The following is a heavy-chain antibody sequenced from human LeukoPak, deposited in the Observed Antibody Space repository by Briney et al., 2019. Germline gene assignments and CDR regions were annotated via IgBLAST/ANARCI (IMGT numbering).Heavy chain of an antibody. CDR1: GDSISSYY. CDR2: IHYNGNT. CDR3: ARDKPESCNRGGCFFT. D-gene: IGHD2-15*01. Sequence: SETLSLTCSVSGDSISSYYWTWIRQTPGKGLEWIAYIHYNGNTKSNPSLKSRVTISLDTSKNQFSLKLTSLTAADTAVYYCARDKPESCNRGGCFFTWGPGTLVTVSS. V-gene: IGHV4-59*01. J-gene: IGHJ5*02.